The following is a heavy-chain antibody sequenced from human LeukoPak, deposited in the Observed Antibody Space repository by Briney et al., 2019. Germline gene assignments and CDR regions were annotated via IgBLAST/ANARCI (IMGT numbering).Heavy chain of an antibody. J-gene: IGHJ4*02. D-gene: IGHD3-16*01. CDR1: GFTVSSNY. CDR3: ARIYAQSMYYFDY. V-gene: IGHV3-53*01. CDR2: IHSGGRT. Sequence: GGSLRLSCAASGFTVSSNYMSWVRQAPGKGLEWVAVIHSGGRTYYADSVKGRFTISRDNSKNTLYLQMNSLRAEDTAVYYCARIYAQSMYYFDYWGQGTLVTVSS.